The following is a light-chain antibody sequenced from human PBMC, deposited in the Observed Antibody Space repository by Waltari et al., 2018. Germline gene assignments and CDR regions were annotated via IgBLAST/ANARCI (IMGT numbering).Light chain of an antibody. V-gene: IGKV3-20*01. CDR3: QQYDISPLT. J-gene: IGKJ4*01. Sequence: EIVLTQSPGTLSLSPGEGATLSCRTSQTIRTTYLAWYHRKPGQAPTLLIYGTFTRATGIPDRFTGSGCGTHFSLTISSLEPEDFATYYCQQYDISPLTFGGGTKVEIK. CDR2: GTF. CDR1: QTIRTTY.